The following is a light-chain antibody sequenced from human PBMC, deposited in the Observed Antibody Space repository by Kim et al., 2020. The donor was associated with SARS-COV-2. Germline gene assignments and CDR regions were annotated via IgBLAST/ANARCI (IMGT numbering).Light chain of an antibody. CDR1: KLGDKY. CDR3: QAWDSSTVI. CDR2: QDI. J-gene: IGLJ2*01. Sequence: SYELTQPPSVSVSPGQTATITCSGDKLGDKYACWYLQKPGQSPVLVIYQDIKRPSGIPERFSGSNSGSTATLTISGTQAVDEADYYCQAWDSSTVIFGGGTKLTVL. V-gene: IGLV3-1*01.